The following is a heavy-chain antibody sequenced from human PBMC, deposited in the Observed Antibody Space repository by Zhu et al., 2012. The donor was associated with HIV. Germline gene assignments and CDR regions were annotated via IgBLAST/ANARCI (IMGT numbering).Heavy chain of an antibody. CDR2: IYYSGST. CDR3: ARLGRYGSGSLYFDY. CDR1: GGSIRSSSYY. J-gene: IGHJ4*02. V-gene: IGHV4-39*07. D-gene: IGHD3-10*01. Sequence: QVQLQESGPGLVKPSETLSLTCTVSGGSIRSSSYYWGWIRQPPGKGLEWIGSIYYSGSTYYNPSLKSRVTISVDTSKNQFSLKLSSVTAADTAVYYCARLGRYGSGSLYFDYVGPGNPGSPSPQ.